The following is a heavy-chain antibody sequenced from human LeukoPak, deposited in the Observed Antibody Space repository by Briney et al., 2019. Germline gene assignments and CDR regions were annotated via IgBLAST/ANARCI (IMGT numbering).Heavy chain of an antibody. CDR2: IYYSGST. CDR3: ARERARWLPFDY. CDR1: GGSISSYY. J-gene: IGHJ4*02. D-gene: IGHD5-24*01. Sequence: SETLSLTCTVPGGSISSYYWSWIRQPPGKGLEWIGYIYYSGSTNYNPSLKSRVTISVDTSKNQFSPKLSSVTAADTAVYYCARERARWLPFDYWGQGTLVTVSS. V-gene: IGHV4-59*01.